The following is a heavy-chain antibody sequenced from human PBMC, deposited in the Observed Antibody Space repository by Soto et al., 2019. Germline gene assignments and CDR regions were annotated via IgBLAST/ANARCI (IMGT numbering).Heavy chain of an antibody. V-gene: IGHV3-15*01. CDR1: GLTLRNTW. CDR2: MKRKTDGRTT. J-gene: IGHJ6*02. CDR3: TTSSDGVISTYSSGWYTLGYYYGMDV. D-gene: IGHD6-19*01. Sequence: GGSLRLSGAASGLTLRNTWMSGVGRAPGKGREGGGGMKRKTDGRTTDYAAPVKFRFTISRDDSTNTPYLQMNSLITEDTAVYYCTTSSDGVISTYSSGWYTLGYYYGMDVWGQGTTFTVS.